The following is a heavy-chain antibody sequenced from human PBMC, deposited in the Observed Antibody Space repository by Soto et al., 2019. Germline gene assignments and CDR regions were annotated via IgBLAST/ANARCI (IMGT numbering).Heavy chain of an antibody. Sequence: EVQLVESGGGLVKPGGSLRLSCATSAFTFSSYTMNWVRQAPGKGLEWVSSISSSSTYIYYADSVKGRFTISRDNAKNSLCLQMNSLRAEDTAVYYCARRRGDTFDIWGQGTMVTVSS. CDR2: ISSSSTYI. D-gene: IGHD3-10*01. J-gene: IGHJ3*02. CDR1: AFTFSSYT. CDR3: ARRRGDTFDI. V-gene: IGHV3-21*01.